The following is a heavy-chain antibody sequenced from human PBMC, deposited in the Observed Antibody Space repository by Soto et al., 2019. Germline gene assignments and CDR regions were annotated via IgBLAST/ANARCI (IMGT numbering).Heavy chain of an antibody. CDR3: ARGWGIIFDY. D-gene: IGHD7-27*01. V-gene: IGHV4-34*01. Sequence: QVQLQQWGAGLLKPSETLSLTCAVYGGSFSGYYWSWIRQPPGKGLEWIGEINHSGSTNYNPSLKSRVTISVDTSKNQFSLKLRSVTAAETAVYYCARGWGIIFDYWGQGTLVTVSS. CDR2: INHSGST. CDR1: GGSFSGYY. J-gene: IGHJ4*02.